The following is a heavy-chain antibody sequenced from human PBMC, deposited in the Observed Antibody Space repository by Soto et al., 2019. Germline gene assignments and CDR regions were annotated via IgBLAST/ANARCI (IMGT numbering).Heavy chain of an antibody. CDR3: AKDEGVDL. CDR1: GFTFSSYG. Sequence: ESGGGVVQPGRSLRLSCAASGFTFSSYGMHWVRQAPGKGLEWVAVISYDGSNKYYADSVKGRFTISRDNSKNTLYLQRNSLRAEDTAVYYCAKDEGVDLWGRGTLVPVSS. V-gene: IGHV3-30*18. CDR2: ISYDGSNK. J-gene: IGHJ2*01.